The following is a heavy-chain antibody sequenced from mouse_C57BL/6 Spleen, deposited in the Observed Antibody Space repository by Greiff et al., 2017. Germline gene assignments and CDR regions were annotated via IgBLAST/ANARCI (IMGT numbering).Heavy chain of an antibody. Sequence: VKLMESGPGLVQPSQSLSITCTVSGFSLTSYGVHWVRQSPGKGLEWLGVIWRGGSTDYNAAFMSRLSITKDNSKSQVFFKMNSLQADDTAIYYCVLSGDYAMDYWGQGTSVTVSS. CDR3: VLSGDYAMDY. V-gene: IGHV2-5*01. CDR2: IWRGGST. D-gene: IGHD1-1*02. CDR1: GFSLTSYG. J-gene: IGHJ4*01.